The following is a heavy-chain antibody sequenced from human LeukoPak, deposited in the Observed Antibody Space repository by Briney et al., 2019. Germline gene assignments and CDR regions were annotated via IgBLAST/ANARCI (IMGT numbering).Heavy chain of an antibody. V-gene: IGHV1/OR15-1*01. Sequence: ASVNVSCKASGYIFTDYYMHWVRQAPGQGLGWMGRINPNSGGTNYAQKFQGRVTMTRDTSISTAYTELSSLRSEDTAVYYCAADRVDSSFDIWGQGTMVTVSS. D-gene: IGHD3-22*01. CDR3: AADRVDSSFDI. CDR2: INPNSGGT. CDR1: GYIFTDYY. J-gene: IGHJ3*02.